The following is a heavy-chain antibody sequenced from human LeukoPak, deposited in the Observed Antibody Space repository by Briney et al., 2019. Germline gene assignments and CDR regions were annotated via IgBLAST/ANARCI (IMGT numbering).Heavy chain of an antibody. V-gene: IGHV4-39*07. Sequence: SETLSLTCTVSGGSISSSSYYWGWIRQPPGKGLEWIGSIYYSGSTYYNPSLKSRVTISVDTSKNQFSLKLSSVTAADTAVYYCARVVVMEGFRWFDPWGQGTLVTVSS. D-gene: IGHD3-3*01. J-gene: IGHJ5*02. CDR2: IYYSGST. CDR1: GGSISSSSYY. CDR3: ARVVVMEGFRWFDP.